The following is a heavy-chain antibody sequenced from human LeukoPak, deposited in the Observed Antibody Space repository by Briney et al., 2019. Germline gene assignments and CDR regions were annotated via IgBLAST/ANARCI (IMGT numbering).Heavy chain of an antibody. J-gene: IGHJ4*02. CDR1: GFTFSSYA. V-gene: IGHV3-23*01. CDR2: ISGSGDGT. Sequence: PTGGSLRLSCAASGFTFSSYAMTWVRQAPGKGLEWVSGISGSGDGTYYADSVTGRFTISRDNPKNTLYLQMNSLRAEDTAVYYCAKPKYSYGYGSNCFDYWGQGTLVTVSS. CDR3: AKPKYSYGYGSNCFDY. D-gene: IGHD5-18*01.